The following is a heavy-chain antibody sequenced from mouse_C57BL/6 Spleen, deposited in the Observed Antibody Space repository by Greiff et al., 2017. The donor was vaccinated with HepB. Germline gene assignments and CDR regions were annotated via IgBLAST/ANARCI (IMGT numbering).Heavy chain of an antibody. J-gene: IGHJ2*01. CDR1: GYTFTSYW. CDR2: IYPGSGST. CDR3: ARSGGDYYGSKDY. Sequence: QVQLKQPGAELVKPGASVKMSCKASGYTFTSYWITWVKQRPGQGLEWIGDIYPGSGSTNYNEKFKSKATLTVDTSSSTAYMQLSSLTSEDSAVYYCARSGGDYYGSKDYWGQGTTLTVSS. V-gene: IGHV1-55*01. D-gene: IGHD1-1*01.